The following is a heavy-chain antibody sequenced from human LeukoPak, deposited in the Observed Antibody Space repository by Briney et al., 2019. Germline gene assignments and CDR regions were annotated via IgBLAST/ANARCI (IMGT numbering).Heavy chain of an antibody. D-gene: IGHD6-13*01. Sequence: SETLSLTCTVSGGSISSYYWSWIRQPPGKGQEWIGYIYYSGSTNYNPSLKSRVTISVDTSKNQFSLKLSSVTAADTAVYYCASGRLGIAKNWSDPWGQGTLVTVSS. V-gene: IGHV4-59*08. CDR2: IYYSGST. CDR3: ASGRLGIAKNWSDP. CDR1: GGSISSYY. J-gene: IGHJ5*02.